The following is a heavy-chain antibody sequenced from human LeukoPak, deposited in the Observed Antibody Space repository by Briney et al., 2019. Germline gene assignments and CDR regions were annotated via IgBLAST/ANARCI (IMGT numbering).Heavy chain of an antibody. Sequence: GGSLRLSCAASGFTFISYGLSWVRRAPGKGLEWVASIGDSGGDTDYADSVKGRFTISRDNSKNTMSLDMNDLRAGDMAIYYCAKDSGRRYSYDEWGQGALVIVSS. D-gene: IGHD5-12*01. CDR3: AKDSGRRYSYDE. CDR2: IGDSGGDT. J-gene: IGHJ4*02. V-gene: IGHV3-23*01. CDR1: GFTFISYG.